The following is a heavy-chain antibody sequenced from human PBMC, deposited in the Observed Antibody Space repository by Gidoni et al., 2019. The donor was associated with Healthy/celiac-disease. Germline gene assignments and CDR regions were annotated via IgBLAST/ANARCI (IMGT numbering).Heavy chain of an antibody. J-gene: IGHJ3*02. V-gene: IGHV4-34*01. CDR1: GGSFSGYY. CDR3: ARGTVIHGAFDI. D-gene: IGHD3-16*02. Sequence: QVQLQQWGAGLLKPSETLSLTCAVSGGSFSGYYWSWIRQPPGKGLEWIGEINHSGSTNYNPSLKSRVTISVDTSKNQFSLKLSSVTAADTAVYYCARGTVIHGAFDIWGQGTMVTDSS. CDR2: INHSGST.